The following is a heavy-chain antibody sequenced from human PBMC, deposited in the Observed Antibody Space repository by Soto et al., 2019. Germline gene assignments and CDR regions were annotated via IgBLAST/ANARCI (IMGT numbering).Heavy chain of an antibody. Sequence: QMQLVQYGAEVKKPGSSVRVSCKASGGTFGNFGISWVRQAPGQGLAWMGGTIPIFDTPHYAERFRDSVTISSDATSTAYLEMTSLTSEDTAIYYCARDREDVSGTKYYWFDSWGQGTLVLGSS. D-gene: IGHD3-10*01. J-gene: IGHJ5*01. CDR3: ARDREDVSGTKYYWFDS. V-gene: IGHV1-69*01. CDR1: GGTFGNFG. CDR2: TIPIFDTP.